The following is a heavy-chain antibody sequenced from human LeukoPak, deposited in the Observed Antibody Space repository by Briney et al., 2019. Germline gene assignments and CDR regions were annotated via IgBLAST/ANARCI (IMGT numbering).Heavy chain of an antibody. J-gene: IGHJ4*02. V-gene: IGHV1-18*01. D-gene: IGHD6-13*01. CDR2: ISAYNGNT. CDR3: ARAAAGETYFDY. CDR1: GYTFTSYG. Sequence: ASVKVSCKASGYTFTSYGISWVRQAPGQGLEWMGWISAYNGNTNYAQKLQGRVTMTTDTSTSTAYMELRSLRSEDTAVYYCARAAAGETYFDYWGQGTLVTVSS.